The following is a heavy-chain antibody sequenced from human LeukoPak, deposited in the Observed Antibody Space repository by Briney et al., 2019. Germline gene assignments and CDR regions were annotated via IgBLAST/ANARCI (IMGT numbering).Heavy chain of an antibody. J-gene: IGHJ4*02. CDR3: ARTFYSSGTGVPIYY. V-gene: IGHV3-21*01. CDR2: ISSSSSYI. D-gene: IGHD6-19*01. Sequence: GGSLRLSCAASGFTFSSYSMNWVRQAPGKGLEWVSSISSSSSYIYYADSVKGRFTISRDNAKNSLYLQMNSLRAEDTAVYYCARTFYSSGTGVPIYYWGQGTLVTVSS. CDR1: GFTFSSYS.